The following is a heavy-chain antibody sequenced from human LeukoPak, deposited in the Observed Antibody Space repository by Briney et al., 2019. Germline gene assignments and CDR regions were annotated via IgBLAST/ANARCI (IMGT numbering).Heavy chain of an antibody. V-gene: IGHV3-30*04. CDR1: GFSFSNYA. CDR3: ARDLSWDSTIAY. Sequence: GGSLRLSCAASGFSFSNYAMHWVRQAPGKGREGVAVISSDGTNKIYADSVKGRFTISGDNSKDTLYLQMNSLRAEDTAVYYCARDLSWDSTIAYWGQGTLVTVSS. CDR2: ISSDGTNK. J-gene: IGHJ4*02. D-gene: IGHD1-1*01.